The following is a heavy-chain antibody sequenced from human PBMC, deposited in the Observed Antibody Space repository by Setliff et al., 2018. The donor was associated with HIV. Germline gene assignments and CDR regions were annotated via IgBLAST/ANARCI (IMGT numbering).Heavy chain of an antibody. J-gene: IGHJ4*02. D-gene: IGHD5-18*01. CDR1: GYPISSGYY. CDR3: AAWGPRYSYAPYFFDS. CDR2: IYHSGST. Sequence: SETLSLTCAVSGYPISSGYYWGWIRQPPGKGLEWIGSIYHSGSTYYNPSLKSRVTISVDASRNQFSLRLSSVTAADTAVYYCAAWGPRYSYAPYFFDSWGQGTLVTVSS. V-gene: IGHV4-38-2*01.